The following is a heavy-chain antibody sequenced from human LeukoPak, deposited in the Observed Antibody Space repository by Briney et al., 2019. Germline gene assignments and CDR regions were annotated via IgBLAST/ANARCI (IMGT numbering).Heavy chain of an antibody. CDR2: ISSIGSTI. Sequence: GGPLRLSCAASGFTFSSYEMNWVRQAPGKWLEWVSYISSIGSTIYYADSVKGRFTISRDNANNSLYLQMNSLRAEDTAVYYCARGSSVAGYRYWGRGPVVSVSS. CDR1: GFTFSSYE. V-gene: IGHV3-48*03. CDR3: ARGSSVAGYRY. J-gene: IGHJ4*02. D-gene: IGHD6-19*01.